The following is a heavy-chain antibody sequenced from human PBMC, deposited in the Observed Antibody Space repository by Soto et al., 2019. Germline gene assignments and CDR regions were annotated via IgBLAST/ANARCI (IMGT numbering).Heavy chain of an antibody. CDR1: GYTFADYG. CDR2: ISASNGYT. J-gene: IGHJ4*02. D-gene: IGHD4-17*01. V-gene: IGHV1-18*01. Sequence: ASVKVSCKASGYTFADYGITWVRQAPGQGLEWMGWISASNGYTNYAQNLQDRVSMTTDTSTGTAYMELRSLRSDDTAIYYCARCGAAVTRLIDCSGQGTHVTVSS. CDR3: ARCGAAVTRLIDC.